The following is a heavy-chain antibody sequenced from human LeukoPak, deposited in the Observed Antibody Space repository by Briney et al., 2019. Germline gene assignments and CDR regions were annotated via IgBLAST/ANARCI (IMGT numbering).Heavy chain of an antibody. CDR3: ARAFEFYYYGSGRVIDY. D-gene: IGHD3-10*01. CDR1: GYTFTGYY. V-gene: IGHV1-2*06. Sequence: ASVKVSCKASGYTFTGYYMHWVRQAPGQGLEWMGRINPNSGGTNYAQKFQGRVTMTRDTSISTAYMELSRLRSDDTAVNYCARAFEFYYYGSGRVIDYWGQGTLVTVSS. J-gene: IGHJ4*02. CDR2: INPNSGGT.